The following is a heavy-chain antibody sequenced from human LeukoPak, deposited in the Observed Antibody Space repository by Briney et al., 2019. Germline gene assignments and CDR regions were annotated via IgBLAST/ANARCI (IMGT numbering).Heavy chain of an antibody. CDR2: ISWNSGSI. CDR1: GFTFDDYA. J-gene: IGHJ6*02. CDR3: AKEVGATTNYYYGMDV. D-gene: IGHD1-26*01. Sequence: GGSLRLSCAASGFTFDDYAMHWVRQAPGKGLEWVSGISWNSGSIGYADSVEGRFTISRDNAKNSLYLQMNSLRAEDTALYYCAKEVGATTNYYYGMDVWGQGTTVTVSS. V-gene: IGHV3-9*01.